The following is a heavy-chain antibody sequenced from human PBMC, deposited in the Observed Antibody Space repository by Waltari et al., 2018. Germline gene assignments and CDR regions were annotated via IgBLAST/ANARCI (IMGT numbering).Heavy chain of an antibody. CDR3: AKGPHYLSSYGLYFFDD. Sequence: QVQLVESGGGVVQPGRSLSLSCAASGFTFRGYGMHWVRQAPGKGMEWVAVKSEDGSKNYYADSVKGRFTISRDNSKSTLYLQMNSLRAEDTAVYFCAKGPHYLSSYGLYFFDDWGQGTLVTVSS. J-gene: IGHJ4*02. V-gene: IGHV3-30*18. D-gene: IGHD5-18*01. CDR2: KSEDGSKN. CDR1: GFTFRGYG.